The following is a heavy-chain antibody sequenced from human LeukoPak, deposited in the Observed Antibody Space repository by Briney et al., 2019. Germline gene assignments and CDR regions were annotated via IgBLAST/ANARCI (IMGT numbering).Heavy chain of an antibody. J-gene: IGHJ4*02. CDR1: GFTFSSYS. V-gene: IGHV3-21*01. CDR2: ISSSSSYI. D-gene: IGHD5-18*01. CDR3: ARDVDTAMVHFDY. Sequence: PGGSLRLSCAASGFTFSSYSMNWVRQAPGKGLEWVSSISSSSSYIYYADPVKGRFTISRDNAKNSLYLQMNSLRAEDTAVYYCARDVDTAMVHFDYWGQGTLVTVSS.